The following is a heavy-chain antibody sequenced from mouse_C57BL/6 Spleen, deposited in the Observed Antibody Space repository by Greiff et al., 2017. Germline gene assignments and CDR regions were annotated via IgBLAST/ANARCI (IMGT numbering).Heavy chain of an antibody. CDR1: GYTFTDYN. CDR3: ASSVYYGSSYRYIDV. CDR2: INPNNGGT. V-gene: IGHV1-18*01. J-gene: IGHJ1*03. Sequence: VQLQQSGPELVKPGASVKIPCKASGYTFTDYNMDWVKQSHGKSLEWIGDINPNNGGTTYNQKFKGKATLTVDKSSSTAYMELRSLTSEDTAVYYCASSVYYGSSYRYIDVWGTGTTVTVSS. D-gene: IGHD1-1*01.